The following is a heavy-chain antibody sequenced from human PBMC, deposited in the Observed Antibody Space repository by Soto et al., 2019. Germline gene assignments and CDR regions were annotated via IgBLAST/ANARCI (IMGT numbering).Heavy chain of an antibody. V-gene: IGHV3-30-3*01. J-gene: IGHJ3*02. Sequence: QVQLVESGVGVVQPGRSLRLSCAASGFTFSSYAMHWVRQAPGKGLEWVAVISYDGSNKYYADSVKGRFTISRDNSKNTLYLQMNSLRAEDTAVYYCARDWDTDRAFDIWGQGTMVTVSS. CDR1: GFTFSSYA. D-gene: IGHD5-18*01. CDR2: ISYDGSNK. CDR3: ARDWDTDRAFDI.